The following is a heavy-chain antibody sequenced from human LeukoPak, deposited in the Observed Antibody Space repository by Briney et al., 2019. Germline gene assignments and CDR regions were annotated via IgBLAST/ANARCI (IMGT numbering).Heavy chain of an antibody. V-gene: IGHV3-7*01. CDR1: GFTFSSYW. CDR2: IKQDGSER. J-gene: IGHJ4*02. Sequence: GGSLRLSXAASGFTFSSYWMSWVCQAPGKGLEWVANIKQDGSERYYVDSVKGRFTISRDNAKNSLYLQMNSLRAEDTAVYYCARGTSSWYRTTVTPSDYWGQGTLVTVSS. D-gene: IGHD6-13*01. CDR3: ARGTSSWYRTTVTPSDY.